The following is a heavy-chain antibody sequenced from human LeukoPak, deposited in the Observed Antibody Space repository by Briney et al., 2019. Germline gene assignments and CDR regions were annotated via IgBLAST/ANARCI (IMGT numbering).Heavy chain of an antibody. CDR1: GITFSSSS. Sequence: GGSLRLSCLASGITFSSSSMSWVRQAPGKGLEWVSAISPGDYTAYYADSVKGRFTISRDNAKNSLFLQMNSLRAEDTAVYYCARDGVGRVPEMSAPDYWGQGTLVTVSS. D-gene: IGHD3-16*01. J-gene: IGHJ4*02. V-gene: IGHV3-23*01. CDR2: ISPGDYTA. CDR3: ARDGVGRVPEMSAPDY.